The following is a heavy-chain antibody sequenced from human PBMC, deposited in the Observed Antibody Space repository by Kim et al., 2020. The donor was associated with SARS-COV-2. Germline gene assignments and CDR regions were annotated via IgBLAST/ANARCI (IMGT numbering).Heavy chain of an antibody. CDR3: ARRYHGESLGTRNNWFDP. J-gene: IGHJ5*02. CDR1: GGSISSSSYY. CDR2: IYYSGST. V-gene: IGHV4-39*01. Sequence: SETLSLTCTVSGGSISSSSYYWGWIRQPPGKGLEWIGSIYYSGSTYYNPSLKSRVTISVDTSKNQFSLKLSSVTAADTAVYYCARRYHGESLGTRNNWFDPWGQGTLVTVSS. D-gene: IGHD7-27*01.